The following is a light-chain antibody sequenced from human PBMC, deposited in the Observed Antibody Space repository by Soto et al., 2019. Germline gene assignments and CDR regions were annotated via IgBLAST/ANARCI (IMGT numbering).Light chain of an antibody. J-gene: IGKJ1*01. CDR1: QNVLYSSNNKDY. CDR2: WAS. V-gene: IGKV4-1*01. CDR3: QQYYTIPRT. Sequence: DIVMTQSPDSLAVSLGERATINCKSSQNVLYSSNNKDYLAWYQQKPGQPPKLLIYWASTRESGVPDRFSGSGSGTNFTLTISSLQAEDVAVYYCQQYYTIPRTFGQGTK.